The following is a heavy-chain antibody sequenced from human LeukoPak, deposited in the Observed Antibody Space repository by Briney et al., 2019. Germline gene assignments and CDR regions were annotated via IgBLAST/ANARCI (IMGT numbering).Heavy chain of an antibody. D-gene: IGHD3-22*01. J-gene: IGHJ4*02. CDR2: IYDDNT. CDR1: GFTVSAYA. CDR3: ARDSNSGYPDY. V-gene: IGHV3-66*02. Sequence: GVSLRLSCAASGFTVSAYAMAWVRQAPGKGLEWVSTIYDDNTYYADSVKGRFAISTDNSKNTLYLQMNSLRAEDTAVYYCARDSNSGYPDYWGQGTLVTVSS.